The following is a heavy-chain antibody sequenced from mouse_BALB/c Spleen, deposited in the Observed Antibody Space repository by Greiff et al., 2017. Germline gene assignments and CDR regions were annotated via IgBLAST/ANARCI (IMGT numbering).Heavy chain of an antibody. D-gene: IGHD1-1*01. CDR2: IYPGDGDT. CDR3: ARYFPGYSFDY. J-gene: IGHJ2*01. CDR1: GYAFSSSW. Sequence: VQLQQSGPELVKPGASVKISCKASGYAFSSSWMNWVKQRPGQGLEWIGRIYPGDGDTNYNGKFKGKATLTADKSSSTAYMQLSSLTSVDSAVYFCARYFPGYSFDYWGQGTTLTVSS. V-gene: IGHV1-82*01.